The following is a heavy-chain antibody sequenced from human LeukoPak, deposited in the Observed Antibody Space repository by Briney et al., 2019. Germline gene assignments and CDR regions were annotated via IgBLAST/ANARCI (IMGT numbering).Heavy chain of an antibody. CDR3: ARTYDSSGYYHRWFDP. V-gene: IGHV1-69*13. Sequence: SVKVSCKASGGTFSSYAISWVRQAPGQGLEWMGGITPIFGTANYAQKFQGRATITADESTSTAYMELSSLRSEDTAVYYCARTYDSSGYYHRWFDPWGQGTLVTVSS. J-gene: IGHJ5*02. CDR1: GGTFSSYA. CDR2: ITPIFGTA. D-gene: IGHD3-22*01.